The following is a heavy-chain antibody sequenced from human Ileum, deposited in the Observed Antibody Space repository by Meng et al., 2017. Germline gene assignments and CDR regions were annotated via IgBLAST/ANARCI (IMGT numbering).Heavy chain of an antibody. CDR2: FDPEDGET. Sequence: ASVKVSCKVSGYTLTELSMHWVRQAPGKGLEWMGGFDPEDGETIYAQKFQGRVTMTEDTSTDTAYMELSSLRSEDTAVYYCATPQPGDHRENAVGYYYGMDVWGQGTTVTVSS. V-gene: IGHV1-24*01. CDR1: GYTLTELS. D-gene: IGHD3-10*01. CDR3: ATPQPGDHRENAVGYYYGMDV. J-gene: IGHJ6*02.